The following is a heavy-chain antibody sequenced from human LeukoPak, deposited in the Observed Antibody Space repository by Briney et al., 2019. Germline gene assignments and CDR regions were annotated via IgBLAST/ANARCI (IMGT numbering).Heavy chain of an antibody. CDR3: AREPAEYGDYYYGMDV. D-gene: IGHD4-17*01. CDR2: IYSGGST. Sequence: GGSLGLSWPASGLPVSSNYMTWVGQAPGKGLGGVSVIYSGGSTYYADSVKGRFTISRDNSKNTLYLQMNSLRAEDTAVYYCAREPAEYGDYYYGMDVWGQGTTVTVSS. J-gene: IGHJ6*02. V-gene: IGHV3-66*02. CDR1: GLPVSSNY.